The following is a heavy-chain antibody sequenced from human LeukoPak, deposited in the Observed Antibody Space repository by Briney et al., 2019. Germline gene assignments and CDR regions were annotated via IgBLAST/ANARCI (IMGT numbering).Heavy chain of an antibody. D-gene: IGHD3-22*01. Sequence: GSLRLSCAASGFTVGSNYMNWVRQAPGKGLEWVSVIYRGGSTYYADSVKGRFTISRDNSKNTPYLQMNSLRAEDTAVYYCARDDYYDSSGYYSGYFDLWGRGTLVAVSS. V-gene: IGHV3-66*01. J-gene: IGHJ2*01. CDR2: IYRGGST. CDR3: ARDDYYDSSGYYSGYFDL. CDR1: GFTVGSNY.